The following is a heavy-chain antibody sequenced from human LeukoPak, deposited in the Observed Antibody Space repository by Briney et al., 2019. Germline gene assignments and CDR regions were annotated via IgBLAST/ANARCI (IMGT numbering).Heavy chain of an antibody. V-gene: IGHV1-69*13. D-gene: IGHD3-10*01. CDR1: GGTFSSYA. Sequence: SVKVSCKASGGTFSSYAISWVRQAPGQGLEWMGGIIPIFGTANYAQKFQGRVTITADESTSTAYMELSSLRSEDTAVYYCARDRDREYYFDYWGQGTLVTVSS. CDR2: IIPIFGTA. CDR3: ARDRDREYYFDY. J-gene: IGHJ4*02.